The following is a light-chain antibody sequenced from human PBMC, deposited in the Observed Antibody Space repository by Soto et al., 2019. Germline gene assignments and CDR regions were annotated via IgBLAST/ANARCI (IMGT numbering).Light chain of an antibody. CDR1: SGHSSYA. Sequence: QPVLTQSPSASASLGASVKLTCTLSSGHSSYAIAWHQQQPEKGPRYLLKLNSDGSHSKGDGIPDRFSGSNSGAERYLTISGLQSEDEADYYCPTWGTGVVFGGGTKRTVL. V-gene: IGLV4-69*01. J-gene: IGLJ3*02. CDR2: LNSDGSH. CDR3: PTWGTGVV.